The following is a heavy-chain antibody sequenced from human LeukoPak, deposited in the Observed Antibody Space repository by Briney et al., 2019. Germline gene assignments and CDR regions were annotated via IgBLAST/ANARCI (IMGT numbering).Heavy chain of an antibody. D-gene: IGHD3-9*01. Sequence: PSETLSLTCAVSGGSISSGGYSWSWIRQPPGKGLEWIGYIEHSGSTYYNPSLKSRVTISVDRSKNQFSLKLSSVTAADTAVYYCTRQYYDILTGYSNHDAFDIWGQGTMVTVSS. CDR3: TRQYYDILTGYSNHDAFDI. CDR2: IEHSGST. V-gene: IGHV4-30-2*01. CDR1: GGSISSGGYS. J-gene: IGHJ3*02.